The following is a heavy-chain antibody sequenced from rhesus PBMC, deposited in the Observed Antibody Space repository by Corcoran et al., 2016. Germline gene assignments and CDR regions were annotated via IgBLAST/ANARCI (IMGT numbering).Heavy chain of an antibody. CDR1: GGSISSSY. J-gene: IGHJ4*01. V-gene: IGHV4-169*02. Sequence: QLQLQESGPGLVKPSETLSVTCAVSGGSISSSYWSWIRQAPGKGLEWIGYIYGSGSSTNYNPSLKRRVTRSVDTSENQLSLKLSSVTTADTAVYYCARESVVAAAGTGVGDYWGQGVLVTVSS. CDR3: ARESVVAAAGTGVGDY. CDR2: IYGSGSST. D-gene: IGHD6-31*01.